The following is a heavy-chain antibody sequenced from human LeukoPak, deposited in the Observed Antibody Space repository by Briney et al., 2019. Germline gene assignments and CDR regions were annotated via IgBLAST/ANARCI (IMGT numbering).Heavy chain of an antibody. CDR1: GYTLTELS. J-gene: IGHJ4*02. V-gene: IGHV1-24*01. CDR3: ATDKLDYYDSSGYYPFDY. CDR2: FDPEDGET. Sequence: ASVKVSCKVSGYTLTELSMHWMRQAPGKGLEWIGGFDPEDGETICAQKFQGRVTMTEDTSTDTAYMELSSLRSEDTAVYYCATDKLDYYDSSGYYPFDYWGQGTLVTVSS. D-gene: IGHD3-22*01.